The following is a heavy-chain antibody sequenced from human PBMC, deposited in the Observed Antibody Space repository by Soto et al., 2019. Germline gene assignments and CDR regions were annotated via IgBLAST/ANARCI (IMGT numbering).Heavy chain of an antibody. Sequence: QVQLQESGPGLVRPSQILSLNCTVSGGSMTSGGYYWNWIRHPPGMGLEWIGFIHNSGSLYYNPSLRSRLLISLDASKNQFSLRLSSVTVADSAVYYCARRGDTLPPFYFGMDVWGQGTTVTVSS. V-gene: IGHV4-31*03. J-gene: IGHJ6*02. CDR1: GGSMTSGGYY. CDR3: ARRGDTLPPFYFGMDV. D-gene: IGHD2-21*02. CDR2: IHNSGSL.